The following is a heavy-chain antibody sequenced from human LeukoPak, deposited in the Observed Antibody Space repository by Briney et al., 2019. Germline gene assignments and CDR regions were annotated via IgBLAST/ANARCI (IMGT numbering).Heavy chain of an antibody. J-gene: IGHJ2*01. CDR3: AREPDYGGNFIAFDL. Sequence: ASVKVSCKASGYTFTSYNMHWVRQAPGQGLEWMGIINPSGGSTSYAQKFQGRVTITRDTSTSTVYMELSSLRSEDTAVYYCAREPDYGGNFIAFDLWGGGTLVTVSP. CDR2: INPSGGST. D-gene: IGHD4-23*01. V-gene: IGHV1-46*03. CDR1: GYTFTSYN.